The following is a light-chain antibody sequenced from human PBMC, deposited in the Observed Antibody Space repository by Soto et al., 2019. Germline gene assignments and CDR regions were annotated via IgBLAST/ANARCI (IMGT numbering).Light chain of an antibody. CDR1: RSLLYSDGNTY. J-gene: IGKJ1*01. Sequence: DVVMTQSPLSLPVTLGQPASISCRSSRSLLYSDGNTYLNWFQQRPGQPPRRLIYKVFNRDSGVPDRFSGSGSHTDFTLKISRVEAEDVGVYYCMQGVYWPPGRAFGQGTKVEIK. V-gene: IGKV2-30*01. CDR2: KVF. CDR3: MQGVYWPPGRA.